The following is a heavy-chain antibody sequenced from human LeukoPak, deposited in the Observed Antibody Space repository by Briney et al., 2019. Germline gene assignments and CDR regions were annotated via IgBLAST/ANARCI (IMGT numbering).Heavy chain of an antibody. CDR2: IHTSGSA. V-gene: IGHV4-61*02. D-gene: IGHD3-22*01. J-gene: IGHJ5*02. CDR3: VRGRYYYDTSGYVVWLDP. CDR1: GGSITSGGYY. Sequence: SQTLSLTCTVSGGSITSGGYYWTWIRQPAGMGLEWLGSIHTSGSANYIPSLKSPVAISLDTSKNQFSLKLSSVTAADTAVYYCVRGRYYYDTSGYVVWLDPWGQGTLVTVSS.